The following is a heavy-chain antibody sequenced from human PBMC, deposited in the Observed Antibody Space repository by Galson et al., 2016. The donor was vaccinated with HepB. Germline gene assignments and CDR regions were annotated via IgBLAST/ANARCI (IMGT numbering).Heavy chain of an antibody. V-gene: IGHV3-9*01. CDR3: VRGTRSRRQPQEWGWYFDL. Sequence: SLRLSCAGSGFTFDDYAMHWVRQAPGKGLEWVPGIGWNTGSIDHADSVKGRFTISRDNAKYSLYLQMNSLRAEDTALYYCVRGTRSRRQPQEWGWYFDLWGRGSLVTVSS. CDR2: IGWNTGSI. J-gene: IGHJ2*01. D-gene: IGHD5-18*01. CDR1: GFTFDDYA.